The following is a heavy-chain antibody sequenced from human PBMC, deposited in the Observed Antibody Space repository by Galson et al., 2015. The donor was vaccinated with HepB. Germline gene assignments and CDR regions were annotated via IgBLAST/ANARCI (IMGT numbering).Heavy chain of an antibody. Sequence: SLRLSCAASGFTFSSYGMHWVRQAPGKGLEWVAVISYDGSNKYYADSVKGRFTISRDNSKNTLYLQMNSLRAEDTAVYYCARATYREDAFDIWGQGTMVTVSS. CDR1: GFTFSSYG. CDR3: ARATYREDAFDI. D-gene: IGHD1-26*01. V-gene: IGHV3-30*03. CDR2: ISYDGSNK. J-gene: IGHJ3*02.